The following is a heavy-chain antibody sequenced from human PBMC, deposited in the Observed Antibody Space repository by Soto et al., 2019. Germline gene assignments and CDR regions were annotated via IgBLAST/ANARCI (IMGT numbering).Heavy chain of an antibody. CDR3: ARAKFYGGNTGDAFDI. V-gene: IGHV1-46*01. D-gene: IGHD4-17*01. CDR1: GYTFTNYY. J-gene: IGHJ3*02. Sequence: QVQLVQSGAEVKKPGASVKVSCKASGYTFTNYYIHWVRQAPGQGLGWLGIINPSGGSPSYAQKFQCRVTMTSDLSTSTVYMQLRSLPSEDTAVYYCARAKFYGGNTGDAFDIWGQGTMVTVSS. CDR2: INPSGGSP.